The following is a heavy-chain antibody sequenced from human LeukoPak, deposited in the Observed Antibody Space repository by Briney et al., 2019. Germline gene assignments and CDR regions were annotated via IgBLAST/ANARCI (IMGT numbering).Heavy chain of an antibody. D-gene: IGHD3-10*01. V-gene: IGHV3-30*02. CDR2: IRLDGSNK. CDR1: GFIFSSSW. Sequence: GGSLRLSCAASGFIFSSSWMSWVRQAPGKGLDWVAFIRLDGSNKYFADSVKGRFTISRDNSRNTLSLQMNSLRAEDTAVYYCAKGGHGSGKYYFDYWGQGALVTVSS. CDR3: AKGGHGSGKYYFDY. J-gene: IGHJ4*02.